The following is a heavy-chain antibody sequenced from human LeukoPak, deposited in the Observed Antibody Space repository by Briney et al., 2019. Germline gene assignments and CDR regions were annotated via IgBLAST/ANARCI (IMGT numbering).Heavy chain of an antibody. V-gene: IGHV4-4*02. Sequence: TSGTLSLTCAVSGVSISSSEWWIWVRQPPGQGLEWIGEIHRAGRTRYNPSLKSRVTISMDYSKNQFSLKLTSVTAADTAVYYCARWVDTAMILDYWGQGTLVTVSS. CDR3: ARWVDTAMILDY. D-gene: IGHD5-18*01. CDR2: IHRAGRT. J-gene: IGHJ4*02. CDR1: GVSISSSEW.